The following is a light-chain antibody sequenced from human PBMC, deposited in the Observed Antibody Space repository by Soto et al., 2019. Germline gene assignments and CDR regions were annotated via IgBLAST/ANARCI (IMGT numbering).Light chain of an antibody. CDR2: EGS. J-gene: IGLJ2*01. CDR1: SSDIGSYHL. CDR3: CSYARSNFVV. V-gene: IGLV2-23*01. Sequence: QSALTQPASVSGSPRQSITISCTGTSSDIGSYHLVSWYQQHPGKAPKLIIYEGSKRPSGVSNRFSGSKSGNTASLTISGLQTEGEADYYCCSYARSNFVVFGGGTKVTVL.